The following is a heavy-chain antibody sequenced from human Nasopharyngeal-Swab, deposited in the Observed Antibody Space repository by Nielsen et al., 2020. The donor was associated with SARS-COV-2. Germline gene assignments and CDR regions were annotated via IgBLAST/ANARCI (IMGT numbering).Heavy chain of an antibody. J-gene: IGHJ6*03. CDR3: AKEEVSTTGTRDYYYYYMDV. Sequence: GESLKISCAASGFTFSSYAMSWVRQAPGKGLEWVSAISGSGGSTYYADSVKGRFTISRDNPKNTLYLQMNSLRAEDTAVYYCAKEEVSTTGTRDYYYYYMDVWGKGTTVTVSS. D-gene: IGHD1-1*01. CDR2: ISGSGGST. CDR1: GFTFSSYA. V-gene: IGHV3-23*01.